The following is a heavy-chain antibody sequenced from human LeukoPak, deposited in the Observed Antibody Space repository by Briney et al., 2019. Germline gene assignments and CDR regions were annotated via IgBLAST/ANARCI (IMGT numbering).Heavy chain of an antibody. CDR1: GFTFSSYA. CDR3: ARDFGRIWFGELFSQGFDH. CDR2: ISYNGSNK. V-gene: IGHV3-30*04. J-gene: IGHJ5*02. Sequence: QSGRSLRLSCAASGFTFSSYAMHWVRQAPGKGLEWVAVISYNGSNKYYADSVKGRFTISRDNSKNTLYLQMNSLRAEDTAVYYCARDFGRIWFGELFSQGFDHWGQGTLVTVSS. D-gene: IGHD3-10*01.